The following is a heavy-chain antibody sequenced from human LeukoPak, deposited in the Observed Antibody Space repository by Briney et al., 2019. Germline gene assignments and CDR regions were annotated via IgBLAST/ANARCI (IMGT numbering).Heavy chain of an antibody. V-gene: IGHV1-8*02. CDR1: GYTFTAYY. Sequence: ASVKVSCKASGYTFTAYYMHWVRQAPGQGLEWMGWMNPNSGNTGYAQKFQGRLTMTRNTSITTAYMELSSLRSEDTAVYYCARERPPVVVPAAMPLYYYYYYMDVWGKGTTVTVSS. CDR3: ARERPPVVVPAAMPLYYYYYYMDV. J-gene: IGHJ6*03. CDR2: MNPNSGNT. D-gene: IGHD2-2*01.